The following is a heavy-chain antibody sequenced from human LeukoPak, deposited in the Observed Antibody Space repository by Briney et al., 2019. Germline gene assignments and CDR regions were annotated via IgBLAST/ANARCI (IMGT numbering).Heavy chain of an antibody. CDR3: ATDRAGLPGWFDP. CDR2: FDPEDGET. CDR1: GYTLTELS. J-gene: IGHJ5*02. D-gene: IGHD3-10*01. Sequence: ASVKVSCKVSGYTLTELSIHWVRQAPGKGLEWMGGFDPEDGETIYAQKFQGRVTMTEDTSTDTAYMDLSSLRSEDTALYYCATDRAGLPGWFDPWGQGTLVTVSS. V-gene: IGHV1-24*01.